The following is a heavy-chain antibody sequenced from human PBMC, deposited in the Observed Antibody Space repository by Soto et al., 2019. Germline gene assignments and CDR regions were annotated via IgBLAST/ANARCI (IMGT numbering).Heavy chain of an antibody. Sequence: EVQLVKSGGGLVKPGGSLRLSCVVSGLTFRDAWVNWVRQAPGEGLEWVGRIRGTTNGGTTDYAAPVKGRFTISRDDSKNTVYLQSNSLKVEDTAIYHCTTDLKWSGGDYWGQGTLVSVSS. V-gene: IGHV3-15*07. J-gene: IGHJ4*02. CDR2: IRGTTNGGTT. CDR1: GLTFRDAW. D-gene: IGHD3-10*01. CDR3: TTDLKWSGGDY.